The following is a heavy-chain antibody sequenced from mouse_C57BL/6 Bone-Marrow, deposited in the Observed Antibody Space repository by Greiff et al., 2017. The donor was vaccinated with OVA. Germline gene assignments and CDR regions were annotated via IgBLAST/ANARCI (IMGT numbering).Heavy chain of an antibody. CDR2: IWRGGST. CDR3: APQGPIYYGNSFAY. V-gene: IGHV2-5*01. J-gene: IGHJ3*01. D-gene: IGHD2-1*01. Sequence: VKLVESGPGLVQPSQSLSITCTVSGFSLTSYGVHWVRQSPGKGLEWLGVIWRGGSTDYNAAFMSRLSITKDNSKSQVFFKMNSLQADDTAIYYCAPQGPIYYGNSFAYWGQGTLVTVSA. CDR1: GFSLTSYG.